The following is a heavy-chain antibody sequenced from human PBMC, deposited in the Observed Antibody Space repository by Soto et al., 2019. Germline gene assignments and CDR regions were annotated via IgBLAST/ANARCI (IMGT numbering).Heavy chain of an antibody. V-gene: IGHV4-34*01. Sequence: SETLSLTCAVYGGSFSGYYWSWIRQPPGKGLEWIGEINHSGSTNYNPSLKSRVTISVDTSKNQFSLKLSSVTAADTAVYYCARELNYDSSAKGWFDPWGQGTRVTVSS. J-gene: IGHJ5*02. CDR3: ARELNYDSSAKGWFDP. CDR1: GGSFSGYY. D-gene: IGHD3-22*01. CDR2: INHSGST.